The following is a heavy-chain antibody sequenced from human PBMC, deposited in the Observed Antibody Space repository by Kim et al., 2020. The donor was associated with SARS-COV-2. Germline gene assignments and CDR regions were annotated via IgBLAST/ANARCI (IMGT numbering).Heavy chain of an antibody. V-gene: IGHV3-49*04. J-gene: IGHJ4*02. CDR2: IRSNAYGGTA. CDR1: GFTFGDHA. CDR3: IKDRGAEYASEPY. Sequence: GGSLRLSCTTSGFTFGDHAMSWVRQAPGKGLEWVGFIRSNAYGGTAEHAASVKGRFTIARYDSEVIAYLQMDSLKTEDCAVYYCIKDRGAEYASEPYWGRGNPVTV. D-gene: IGHD1-26*01.